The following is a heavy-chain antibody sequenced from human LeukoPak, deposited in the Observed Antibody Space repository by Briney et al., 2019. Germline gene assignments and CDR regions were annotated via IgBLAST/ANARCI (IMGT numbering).Heavy chain of an antibody. D-gene: IGHD1/OR15-1a*01. CDR1: GFSFSDYY. Sequence: GGSLRLSCAASGFSFSDYYMSWIRQALGKGLEWVSYISSSGSSIYYSDSVKGRFTISRDNAKNSLYLQMNSLRAEDTAVYYCARDLGYWNNHAGFYQYYMDVWGKGTTVTVSS. J-gene: IGHJ6*03. CDR3: ARDLGYWNNHAGFYQYYMDV. V-gene: IGHV3-11*04. CDR2: ISSSGSSI.